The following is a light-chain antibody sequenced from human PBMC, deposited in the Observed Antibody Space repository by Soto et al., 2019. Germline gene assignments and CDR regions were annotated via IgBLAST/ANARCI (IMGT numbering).Light chain of an antibody. Sequence: EIVLTQSPATLSLSPGERATLSCRASQSVSSNYLAWYQQKPGQAPRLLIYGASSRATGIPDRFSGSGSGTDFTLTISRLEPEDFAVYYCQQYGSSPRTFGQGTNLEIK. CDR2: GAS. CDR1: QSVSSNY. CDR3: QQYGSSPRT. J-gene: IGKJ2*01. V-gene: IGKV3-20*01.